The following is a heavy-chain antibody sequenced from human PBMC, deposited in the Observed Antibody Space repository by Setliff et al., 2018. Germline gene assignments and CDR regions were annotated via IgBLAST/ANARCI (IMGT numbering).Heavy chain of an antibody. CDR1: GGTFSSDG. V-gene: IGHV1-69*05. Sequence: SVKVSCKASGGTFSSDGISWVRQAPGQGLEWLGGTIPNFGTTNYARKFQGRVTIITDESTSTAYMQLSSLGSEDTAVYYCVREGVDSRSSTDYRYYMDVWGKGTTVTVSS. J-gene: IGHJ6*03. CDR2: TIPNFGTT. CDR3: VREGVDSRSSTDYRYYMDV. D-gene: IGHD3-22*01.